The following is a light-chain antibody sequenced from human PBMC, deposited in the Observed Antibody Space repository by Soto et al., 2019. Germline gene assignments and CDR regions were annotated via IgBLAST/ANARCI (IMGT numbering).Light chain of an antibody. CDR3: QSYDTGLTGHVL. V-gene: IGLV2-11*01. CDR2: DVD. CDR1: NSDVGHYNY. J-gene: IGLJ2*01. Sequence: QSVLTQPRSVSGSPGQSVTISCTGTNSDVGHYNYVSWYQQHPGKAPKLIIFDVDKRPSGVPDRFSGSKSDTSASLAITGLQIDDEADYYCQSYDTGLTGHVLFGGGTKLTVL.